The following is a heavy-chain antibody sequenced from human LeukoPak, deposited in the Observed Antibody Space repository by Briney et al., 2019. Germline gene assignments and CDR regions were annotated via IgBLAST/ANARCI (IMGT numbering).Heavy chain of an antibody. Sequence: PGGSLRLSCAASGFTVSRNYMSWVRQAPGKGLECVSVIYSGGSTYYADSVKGRFTISRDNSKNTLYLQMNSLRAEDTALYYRAKGYCGSTSCYTGFDYWGQGTLVTVSS. CDR3: AKGYCGSTSCYTGFDY. J-gene: IGHJ4*02. CDR1: GFTVSRNY. CDR2: IYSGGST. D-gene: IGHD2-2*02. V-gene: IGHV3-53*05.